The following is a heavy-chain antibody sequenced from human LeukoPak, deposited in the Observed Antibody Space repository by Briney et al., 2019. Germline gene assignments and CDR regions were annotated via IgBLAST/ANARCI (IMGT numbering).Heavy chain of an antibody. Sequence: ASVKASCKASGYTFTSYYMHWVRQAPGQGLEWMGIINPSGGSTSYAQKFQGRVTMTRDMSTSTVYMELSSLRSEDTAVYYCAKSSGQTQYYYYYYMDVWGKGTTVTVSS. CDR2: INPSGGST. D-gene: IGHD6-19*01. CDR1: GYTFTSYY. J-gene: IGHJ6*03. CDR3: AKSSGQTQYYYYYYMDV. V-gene: IGHV1-46*01.